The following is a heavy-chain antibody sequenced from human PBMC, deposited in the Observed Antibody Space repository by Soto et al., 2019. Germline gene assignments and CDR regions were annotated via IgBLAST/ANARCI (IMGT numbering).Heavy chain of an antibody. Sequence: QVQLVESGGGVVQPGRSLRLSCAASGFTFSSYAMHWVRQAPGKGLEWVAVISYDGSNKYYADSVKGRFTISRDNSKNTLYLQMNSLRAEDTAVYYCARMTTVYTYYFDYWAQGTLVTVSS. CDR2: ISYDGSNK. V-gene: IGHV3-30-3*01. CDR3: ARMTTVYTYYFDY. D-gene: IGHD4-17*01. J-gene: IGHJ4*02. CDR1: GFTFSSYA.